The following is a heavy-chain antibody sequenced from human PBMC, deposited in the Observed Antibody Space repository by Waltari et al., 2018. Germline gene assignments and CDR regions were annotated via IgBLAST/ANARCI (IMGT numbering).Heavy chain of an antibody. Sequence: QVQLQQWGAGLLKPSETLSLTCAVYGGSFSGYYWSWIRQPPGKVLEWIGEINHSGSTNYNPSLKSRVTISVDTSKNQFSLKLSSVTAADTAVYYCARTDTAMADAFDIWGQGTMVTVSS. CDR1: GGSFSGYY. CDR2: INHSGST. J-gene: IGHJ3*02. D-gene: IGHD5-18*01. V-gene: IGHV4-34*01. CDR3: ARTDTAMADAFDI.